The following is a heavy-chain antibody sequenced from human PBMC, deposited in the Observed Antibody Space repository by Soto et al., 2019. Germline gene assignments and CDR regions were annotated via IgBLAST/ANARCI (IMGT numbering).Heavy chain of an antibody. Sequence: PSETLSLTCAVYGGSFSGYYWSWIRQSPGKGLEWIGKINHSGSTNYNPSLKSRVTVSVDTSKNQFTLKLSSVTAADTAVYYCARGLQLGYNWNFDDYWGQGTLVTVSS. CDR2: INHSGST. D-gene: IGHD1-7*01. J-gene: IGHJ4*01. CDR3: ARGLQLGYNWNFDDY. CDR1: GGSFSGYY. V-gene: IGHV4-34*01.